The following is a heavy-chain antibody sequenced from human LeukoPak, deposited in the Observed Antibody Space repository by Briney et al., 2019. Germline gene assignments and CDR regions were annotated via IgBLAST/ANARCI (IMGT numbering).Heavy chain of an antibody. CDR2: IYSGGST. J-gene: IGHJ5*02. CDR3: AKVPNVLRYFDSSNWFDP. CDR1: GFTVSSNY. Sequence: GGSLRLSCAASGFTVSSNYMSWVRQAPGKGLEWVSVIYSGGSTYYADSVKGRFTISRDNSKNTLYLQMNSLRAEDTAVYYCAKVPNVLRYFDSSNWFDPWGQGTLVTVSS. D-gene: IGHD3-9*01. V-gene: IGHV3-66*01.